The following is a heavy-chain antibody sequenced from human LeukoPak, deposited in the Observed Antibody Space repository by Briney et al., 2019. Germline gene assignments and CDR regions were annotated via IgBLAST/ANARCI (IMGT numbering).Heavy chain of an antibody. CDR1: GFTFSNHA. D-gene: IGHD2-15*01. CDR3: ARDRPTGASRVFVVQ. V-gene: IGHV3-21*01. J-gene: IGHJ4*02. CDR2: MSSGGTYI. Sequence: GGSLRLSCTASGFTFSNHAVTWVGQAPGKGLEWVSSMSSGGTYIYYADAVRGRFSISRDNAKNSLYLVMNSLRAEDTATYYCARDRPTGASRVFVVQWGQGTLVTVSS.